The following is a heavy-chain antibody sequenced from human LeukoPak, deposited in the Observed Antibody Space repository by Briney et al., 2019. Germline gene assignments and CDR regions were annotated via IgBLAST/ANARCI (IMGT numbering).Heavy chain of an antibody. CDR2: INPSGGST. CDR3: ARESPAGEDLDHYYYYMDV. Sequence: GASVKVSCKASGYTFTSYYMHWVRQAPGQGHEWMGIINPSGGSTSYAQKFQGRVTMTRDTSTSTVYMELSSLRSEDTAVYYCARESPAGEDLDHYYYYMDVWGKGTTVTVSS. CDR1: GYTFTSYY. V-gene: IGHV1-46*01. D-gene: IGHD7-27*01. J-gene: IGHJ6*03.